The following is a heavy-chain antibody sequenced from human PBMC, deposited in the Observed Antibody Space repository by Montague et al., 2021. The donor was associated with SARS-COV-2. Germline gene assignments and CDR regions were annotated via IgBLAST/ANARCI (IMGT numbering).Heavy chain of an antibody. CDR3: ARHYSATLPAVY. Sequence: SETLSLTCTVSGGSISSSTYYWGWLRQPPGKGLEWIGNMYYSGSTYYNPSLKSRVTISIDTSKNQFSLKVNSVTAADTAVYYCARHYSATLPAVYWGQGTLVTVSS. D-gene: IGHD2-15*01. CDR2: MYYSGST. J-gene: IGHJ4*02. CDR1: GGSISSSTYY. V-gene: IGHV4-39*01.